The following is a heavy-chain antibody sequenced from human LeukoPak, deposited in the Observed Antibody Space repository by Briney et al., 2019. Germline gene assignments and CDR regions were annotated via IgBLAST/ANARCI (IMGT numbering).Heavy chain of an antibody. D-gene: IGHD6-19*01. Sequence: SETLSLTCAVYGGSFSGYYWSWIRQPPGKGLEWIGEINHSGSTNYNPSLKSRVTISVDKSKNQFSLKLSSVTAADTAVYCCAEDSSGWFASIRWGQGTLVTVSS. J-gene: IGHJ4*02. CDR3: AEDSSGWFASIR. CDR2: INHSGST. V-gene: IGHV4-34*01. CDR1: GGSFSGYY.